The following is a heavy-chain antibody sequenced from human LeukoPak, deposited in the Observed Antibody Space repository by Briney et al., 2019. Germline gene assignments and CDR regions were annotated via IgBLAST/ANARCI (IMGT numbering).Heavy chain of an antibody. D-gene: IGHD3-10*01. V-gene: IGHV3-7*01. Sequence: GGSLSLSCAASGITFSNSWMCWVRQAPGKGLEWVANIKEDGSEKYYVNSVKGRFTISRDNAKNSLYLQMNSLRAEDTALSSCARGGGSGSYYKRELDYWGQGTLVTVSS. CDR2: IKEDGSEK. J-gene: IGHJ4*02. CDR3: ARGGGSGSYYKRELDY. CDR1: GITFSNSW.